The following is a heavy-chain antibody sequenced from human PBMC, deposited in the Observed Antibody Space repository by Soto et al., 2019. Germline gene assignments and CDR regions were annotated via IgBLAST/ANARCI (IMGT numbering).Heavy chain of an antibody. Sequence: ASVKVSCKASGYTFTGYYMHWVRQAPGQGLEWMGWINPNSGGTNYAQKFQGWVTMTRDTSISTAYMELSRLRSDDTAVYYCARGLRFLEWSPMYGMDVWGQGTTVAVSS. CDR3: ARGLRFLEWSPMYGMDV. CDR2: INPNSGGT. J-gene: IGHJ6*02. V-gene: IGHV1-2*04. D-gene: IGHD3-3*01. CDR1: GYTFTGYY.